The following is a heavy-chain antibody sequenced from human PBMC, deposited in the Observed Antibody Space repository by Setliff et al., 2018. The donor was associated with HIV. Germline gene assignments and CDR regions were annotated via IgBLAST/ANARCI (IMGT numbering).Heavy chain of an antibody. D-gene: IGHD3-22*01. CDR1: NGSFSGYY. CDR3: ASSSPQLSGYWYYFDY. J-gene: IGHJ4*02. V-gene: IGHV4-34*01. Sequence: PSETLSLTCAVYNGSFSGYYWTWIRQPPGKGLEWIGEINHSGSTNYSPSLKSRVTISVDTSKNQFSLKLSSVTAADTAVYYCASSSPQLSGYWYYFDYWGQGTLVTVSS. CDR2: INHSGST.